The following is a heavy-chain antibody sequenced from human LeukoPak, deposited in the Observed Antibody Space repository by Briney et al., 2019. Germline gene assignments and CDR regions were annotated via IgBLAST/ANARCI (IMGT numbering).Heavy chain of an antibody. CDR3: AKFYGALLGNYYMDV. J-gene: IGHJ6*03. CDR2: ISGGGDNT. CDR1: GFPFSDFA. D-gene: IGHD2/OR15-2a*01. V-gene: IGHV3-23*01. Sequence: GGSLRLSCAVSGFPFSDFAMSWVRQAPGKGLEWVSTISGGGDNTYFADSVKGRFTISRDNSKNTLFLQMVSLRAEDTAVYYCAKFYGALLGNYYMDVWGKGTTVTVSS.